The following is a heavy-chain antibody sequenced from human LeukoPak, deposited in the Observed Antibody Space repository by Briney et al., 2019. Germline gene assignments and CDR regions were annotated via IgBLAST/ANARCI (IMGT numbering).Heavy chain of an antibody. CDR1: GGSFSGYY. Sequence: SETLSLTCAVYGGSFSGYYWSWIRQPPGKGLEWIGEINHSGSTNYNPSLKSRVTISVDTSKNQFSLKLSSVTAADTAVYYCARTLPARTTKYSGSWDYWGQGTLVTVSS. D-gene: IGHD6-13*01. V-gene: IGHV4-34*01. J-gene: IGHJ4*02. CDR3: ARTLPARTTKYSGSWDY. CDR2: INHSGST.